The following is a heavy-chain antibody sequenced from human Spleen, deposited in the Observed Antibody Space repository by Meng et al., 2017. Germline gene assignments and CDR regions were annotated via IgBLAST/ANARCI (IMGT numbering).Heavy chain of an antibody. D-gene: IGHD3-10*01. V-gene: IGHV1-18*01. Sequence: QLQVVQSAAEVRKPGASVKVSCKASHYTFTGYGVSWVRQAPGQGLEWMAWLGAHDGDTSHAPRFQGRVTVTADRPTATAYMELRNLRSDDTGVYYCARGTPGRSYSDYWGQGTLVTVSS. J-gene: IGHJ4*02. CDR2: LGAHDGDT. CDR3: ARGTPGRSYSDY. CDR1: HYTFTGYG.